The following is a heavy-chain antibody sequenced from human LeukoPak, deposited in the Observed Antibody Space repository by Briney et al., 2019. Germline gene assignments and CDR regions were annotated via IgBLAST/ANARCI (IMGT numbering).Heavy chain of an antibody. V-gene: IGHV5-51*01. CDR2: IYPGDSNT. CDR1: GSIFTSYW. J-gene: IGHJ4*02. Sequence: GESLKISCKGTGSIFTSYWIGWVRQMPGKGLEWMGIIYPGDSNTRYSPSFQGQVTISADRSINTAYLQWNSLKASDTAMYYCARRSTVVARVDYWGQGTLVTVSS. CDR3: ARRSTVVARVDY. D-gene: IGHD4-23*01.